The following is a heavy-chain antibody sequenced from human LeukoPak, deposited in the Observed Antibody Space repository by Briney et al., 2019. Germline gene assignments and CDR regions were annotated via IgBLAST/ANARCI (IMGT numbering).Heavy chain of an antibody. CDR2: FDPEDGET. CDR3: ATVGSSGHGYVRGHNWFDP. V-gene: IGHV1-24*01. J-gene: IGHJ5*02. CDR1: GYTLTELS. Sequence: ASVKVSCKVSGYTLTELSMHWVRQAPGKGLEWMGGFDPEDGETIYAQKFQGRVTMTEDTFTDTAYMELSSLRSEDTAVYYCATVGSSGHGYVRGHNWFDPWGQGTLVTVSS. D-gene: IGHD3-10*02.